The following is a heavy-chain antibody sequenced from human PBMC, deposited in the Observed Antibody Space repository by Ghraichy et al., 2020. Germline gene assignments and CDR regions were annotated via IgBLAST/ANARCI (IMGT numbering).Heavy chain of an antibody. CDR1: GGSISSYY. CDR3: ARANHLAYIAAAED. V-gene: IGHV4-59*01. D-gene: IGHD6-13*01. CDR2: IYYSGST. J-gene: IGHJ4*02. Sequence: SQTLSLTCTVSGGSISSYYWSWIRQPPGKGLEWIGYIYYSGSTNYNPSLKSRVTISVDTSKNQFSLKLSSVTAADTAVYYCARANHLAYIAAAEDWGQGTLVTVSS.